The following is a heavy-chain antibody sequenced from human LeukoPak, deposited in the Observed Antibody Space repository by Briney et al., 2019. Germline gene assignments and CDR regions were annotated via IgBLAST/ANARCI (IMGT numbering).Heavy chain of an antibody. CDR3: ARLGNYYDSSGYSYFDY. V-gene: IGHV1-2*02. CDR2: INPNTGGT. Sequence: ASVKVSCEASGYTFTAYYVHWVRQAPGQGLEWMGWINPNTGGTNYAQKFQGRVTMTRDTSISTAYMELSRLRSDDTAVYYCARLGNYYDSSGYSYFDYWGQGTLVTVS. D-gene: IGHD3-22*01. CDR1: GYTFTAYY. J-gene: IGHJ4*02.